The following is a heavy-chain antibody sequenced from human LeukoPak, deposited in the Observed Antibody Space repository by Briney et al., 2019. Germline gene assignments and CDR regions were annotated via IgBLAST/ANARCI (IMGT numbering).Heavy chain of an antibody. Sequence: GGSLRLSCAASGFTFSIYSMNWVRQAPGKGLEWVSYISSSSSTIYYADSVKGRYTISRDNAKNSLYLQMNSLRAEDTAVYYCASGSGSYDYWGQGTLVTVSS. CDR3: ASGSGSYDY. V-gene: IGHV3-48*01. D-gene: IGHD1-26*01. CDR2: ISSSSSTI. CDR1: GFTFSIYS. J-gene: IGHJ4*02.